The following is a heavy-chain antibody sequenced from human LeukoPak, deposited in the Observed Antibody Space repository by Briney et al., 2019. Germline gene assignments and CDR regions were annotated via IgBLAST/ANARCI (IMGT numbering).Heavy chain of an antibody. V-gene: IGHV1-69*05. CDR1: GGTFSDST. Sequence: SVKVSCKVSGGTFSDSTLSWVRQVPGQGLEWMGGIISISGPPNYAQRFQGRVTFTTDEFTSTAYMELRSLTSEDTAVYYCAGDFQAARLHMFEFWGQGSLVTVSS. D-gene: IGHD6-6*01. J-gene: IGHJ4*02. CDR3: AGDFQAARLHMFEF. CDR2: IISISGPP.